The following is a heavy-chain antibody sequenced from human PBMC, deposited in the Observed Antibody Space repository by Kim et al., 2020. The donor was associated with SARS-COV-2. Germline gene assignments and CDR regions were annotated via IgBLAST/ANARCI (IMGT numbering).Heavy chain of an antibody. V-gene: IGHV3-11*01. CDR2: ISGSGDTR. CDR3: AKVDNCGGDCFSEGAFDI. Sequence: GGSLRLSCAASGFSFKDYYMSWIRQAPGKGLEWVSYISGSGDTRYYGDPVKGRFTISRDNAKNSLFLQMNSLRAEDTAIYYCAKVDNCGGDCFSEGAFDIWGQGTMVTVSS. CDR1: GFSFKDYY. J-gene: IGHJ3*02. D-gene: IGHD2-21*02.